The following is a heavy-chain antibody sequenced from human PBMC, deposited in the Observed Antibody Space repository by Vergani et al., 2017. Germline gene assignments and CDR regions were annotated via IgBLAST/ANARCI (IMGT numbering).Heavy chain of an antibody. J-gene: IGHJ4*02. CDR2: VHRNGNT. CDR3: ARQNPYGSAHVDC. CDR1: GYSVGSGYY. D-gene: IGHD3-10*01. V-gene: IGHV4-38-2*01. Sequence: QVDLQESGPGLVKSAETLSLNCAVSGYSVGSGYYWVWIRQPPGRGLEWIGCVHRNGNTYYTSSLRSRATISKDTSKNQFSLRLTSVSAADTAVYYCARQNPYGSAHVDCWGRGVLVTDSA.